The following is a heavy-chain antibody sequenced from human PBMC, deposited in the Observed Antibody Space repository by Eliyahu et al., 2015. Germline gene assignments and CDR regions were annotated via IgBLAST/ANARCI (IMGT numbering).Heavy chain of an antibody. V-gene: IGHV1-69*01. CDR2: IIPIFGTA. J-gene: IGHJ3*01. CDR3: ARDGHLIAVAGTANAFD. CDR1: GGTFSSYA. D-gene: IGHD6-19*01. Sequence: EVKKPGSSVKVSCKASGGTFSSYAISWVRQAPGQGLEWMGGIIPIFGTANYAQKFQGRVTITADESTSTAYMELSSLRSEDTAVYYCARDGHLIAVAGTANAFDLGPRDNGHRLF.